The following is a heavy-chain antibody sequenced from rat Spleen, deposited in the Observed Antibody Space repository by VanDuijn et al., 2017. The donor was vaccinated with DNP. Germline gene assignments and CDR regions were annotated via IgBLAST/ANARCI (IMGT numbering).Heavy chain of an antibody. J-gene: IGHJ2*01. Sequence: EVQLQESGPGLVKPSQSLSLTCSVTGYSITSSYRWNWIRKFPGNKLEWMGYINSAGSTNYNPSLKSRISITRDTSKNQFFLQVNSVTTKDTATYYCARSEYYDGSYFDYWGQGVMVTVSS. CDR3: ARSEYYDGSYFDY. V-gene: IGHV3-3*01. D-gene: IGHD1-12*02. CDR1: GYSITSSYR. CDR2: INSAGST.